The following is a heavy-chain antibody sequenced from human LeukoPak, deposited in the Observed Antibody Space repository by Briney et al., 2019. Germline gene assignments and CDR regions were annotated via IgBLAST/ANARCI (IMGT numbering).Heavy chain of an antibody. Sequence: KSSETLSLTCTVSGGSVSSGSYHWSWIRQPPGKGLEYIGYIYYSGSTNYSPSLKSRVTISLDTSKNQFSLSLRSVTAADTAVYYCARRDYALDYWGQGTLVTVSS. CDR1: GGSVSSGSYH. D-gene: IGHD4-17*01. V-gene: IGHV4-61*01. J-gene: IGHJ4*02. CDR3: ARRDYALDY. CDR2: IYYSGST.